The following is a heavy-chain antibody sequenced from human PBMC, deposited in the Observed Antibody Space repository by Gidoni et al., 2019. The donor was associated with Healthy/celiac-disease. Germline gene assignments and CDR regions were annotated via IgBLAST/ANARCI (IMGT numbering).Heavy chain of an antibody. CDR3: ARSYDFWSGMFDY. CDR1: GFTVSSNY. J-gene: IGHJ4*02. CDR2: IYSGGST. Sequence: EVQLVESGGGLVQPGGSLRRSCAASGFTVSSNYMSWVRQAPGKGLEWVSVIYSGGSTYYADSVKGRFTISRDNSKNTLYLQMNSLRAEDTAVYYCARSYDFWSGMFDYWGQGTLVTVSS. V-gene: IGHV3-66*01. D-gene: IGHD3-3*01.